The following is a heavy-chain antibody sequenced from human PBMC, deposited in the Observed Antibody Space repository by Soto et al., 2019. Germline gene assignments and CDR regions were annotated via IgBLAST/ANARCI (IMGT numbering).Heavy chain of an antibody. J-gene: IGHJ5*02. Sequence: EVQLVQSGAEVKKPGESLNISCKGSGYSFTSYWIGWVRQMPGKGLEWMGIIYPGDSDTRYSPSFQGQVTISADKSISTAYLQWSSLKASDTAMYYCARWRGVVVVAATHRWFDPWGQGTLVTVSS. D-gene: IGHD2-15*01. V-gene: IGHV5-51*01. CDR3: ARWRGVVVVAATHRWFDP. CDR2: IYPGDSDT. CDR1: GYSFTSYW.